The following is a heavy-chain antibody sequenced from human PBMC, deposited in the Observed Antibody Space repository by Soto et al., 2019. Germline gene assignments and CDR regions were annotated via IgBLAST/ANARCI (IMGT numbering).Heavy chain of an antibody. V-gene: IGHV3-7*03. CDR2: IKQDGSEK. CDR3: ASSNEGGYSYGRGAFDI. CDR1: GFTFSSYW. D-gene: IGHD5-18*01. J-gene: IGHJ3*02. Sequence: GGSLRLSCAASGFTFSSYWMSWVRQAPGKGLEWVVNIKQDGSEKYYVDSVKGRFTISRDNAKNSLYLQMNSLRAEDTAVYYCASSNEGGYSYGRGAFDIWGQGTMVTVSS.